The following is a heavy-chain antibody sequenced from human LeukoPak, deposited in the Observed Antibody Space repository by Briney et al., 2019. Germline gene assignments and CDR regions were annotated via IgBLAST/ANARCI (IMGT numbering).Heavy chain of an antibody. CDR2: IRTDGGEK. D-gene: IGHD6-13*01. CDR1: GFTFRNYG. J-gene: IGHJ4*02. V-gene: IGHV3-33*01. CDR3: ARIGYSTSWANFDY. Sequence: GTSLRLSCAASGFTFRNYGMHWVRQAPGKGLEWVASIRTDGGEKYHADSVQGRFSISRDNSKNTLCLQMDSLRAEDTALYYCARIGYSTSWANFDYWGQGTLVTVSS.